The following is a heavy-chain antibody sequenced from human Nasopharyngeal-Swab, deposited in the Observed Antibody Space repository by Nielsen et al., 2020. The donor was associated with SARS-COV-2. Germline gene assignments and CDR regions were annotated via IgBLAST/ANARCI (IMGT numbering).Heavy chain of an antibody. CDR2: ISSSGSTI. D-gene: IGHD3-22*01. CDR1: GFTFSSYA. J-gene: IGHJ4*02. Sequence: GESLKISCEASGFTFSSYAMHWVRQAPGKGLEWVSYISSSGSTIYYADSVKGRFTISRDNAKNSLYLQMNSLRAEDTAVYYCARDQAYYYDSSGYFFDYWGQGTLVTVSS. CDR3: ARDQAYYYDSSGYFFDY. V-gene: IGHV3-48*04.